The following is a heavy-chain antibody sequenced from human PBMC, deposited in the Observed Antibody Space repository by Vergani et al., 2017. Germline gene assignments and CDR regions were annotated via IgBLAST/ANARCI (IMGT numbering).Heavy chain of an antibody. CDR1: GYTFTSYY. D-gene: IGHD3-22*01. CDR3: ARNYYDSSGYYSYYYYYGMDV. J-gene: IGHJ6*02. Sequence: QVQLVQSGAEVKKPGASVKVSCKASGYTFTSYYMHWVRQAPGQGLEWMGIINPSGGSTSYAQKFQGRVTITADESTSTAYMELSSLRSEDTAVYYCARNYYDSSGYYSYYYYYGMDVWGQGTTVTVSS. V-gene: IGHV1-46*01. CDR2: INPSGGST.